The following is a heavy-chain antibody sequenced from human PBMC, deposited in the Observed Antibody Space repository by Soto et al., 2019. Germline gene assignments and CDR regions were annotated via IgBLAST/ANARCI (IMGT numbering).Heavy chain of an antibody. J-gene: IGHJ4*02. D-gene: IGHD3-10*01. V-gene: IGHV3-9*01. CDR3: AKDITGTGLHGTYYFDY. CDR2: ISWNSGSI. CDR1: GFTFDDYA. Sequence: HPGGSLRLSCAASGFTFDDYAMHWVRQAPGKGLEWVSGISWNSGSIGYADSVKGRFTISRDNAKNSLYLQMNSLRAEDTALYYCAKDITGTGLHGTYYFDYWGQGTLVTVSS.